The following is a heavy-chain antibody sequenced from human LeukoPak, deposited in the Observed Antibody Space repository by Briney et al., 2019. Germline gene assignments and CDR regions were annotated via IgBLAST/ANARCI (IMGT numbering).Heavy chain of an antibody. D-gene: IGHD3-22*01. V-gene: IGHV3-30*02. J-gene: IGHJ4*02. Sequence: GGSLRLSCTASGFTFTDYGMHWVRQAPGKGLEWVAFIRYDGSNKYYADSVKGRFTISRDNSKNTLYLQMNSLRDEDTAVYYCANGDSNGPSTSIVDYWGQGTLVTVSS. CDR1: GFTFTDYG. CDR3: ANGDSNGPSTSIVDY. CDR2: IRYDGSNK.